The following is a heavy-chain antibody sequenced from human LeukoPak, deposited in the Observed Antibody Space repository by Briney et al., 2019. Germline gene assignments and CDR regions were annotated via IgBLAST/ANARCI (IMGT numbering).Heavy chain of an antibody. D-gene: IGHD2-15*01. V-gene: IGHV3-30*04. J-gene: IGHJ6*04. CDR2: MSYDGTNK. CDR3: ARERVVVVATTYYYYGMDV. Sequence: GGSLRLSCAASGFTFSNYAMHWVRQAPGKGLEWVAVMSYDGTNKYYADSVKGRFTISRDNSKNTLYLQMNSLRAEDTAVYYCARERVVVVATTYYYYGMDVWGKGTTVTVSS. CDR1: GFTFSNYA.